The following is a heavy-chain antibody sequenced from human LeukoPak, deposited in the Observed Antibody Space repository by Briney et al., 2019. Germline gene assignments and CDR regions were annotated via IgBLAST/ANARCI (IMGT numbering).Heavy chain of an antibody. D-gene: IGHD2-2*01. CDR2: INWNGGST. J-gene: IGHJ3*02. V-gene: IGHV3-20*04. CDR1: GFTFDDYG. CDR3: AKHDSSTSRRRRTTIGAFDI. Sequence: GGSLRLSCAASGFTFDDYGMSWVRQAPGKGLEWVSGINWNGGSTGYADSVKGRFTISRDNDKNSLYLQMNSLRAEDTAVYYCAKHDSSTSRRRRTTIGAFDIWGQGTMVTVSS.